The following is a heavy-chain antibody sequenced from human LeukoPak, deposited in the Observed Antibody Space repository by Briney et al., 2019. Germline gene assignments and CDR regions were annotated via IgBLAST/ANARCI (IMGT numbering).Heavy chain of an antibody. V-gene: IGHV1-46*01. CDR2: INPSGGST. Sequence: ASVKVSCKASGGTFSSYAINWVRQAPGQGLEWMGIINPSGGSTSYAQKFQGKVTMTRDTSTSTVYMELSSLRSEDTAVYYCARDQGGSYYFDYWGQGTLVTVSS. CDR1: GGTFSSYA. CDR3: ARDQGGSYYFDY. D-gene: IGHD1-26*01. J-gene: IGHJ4*02.